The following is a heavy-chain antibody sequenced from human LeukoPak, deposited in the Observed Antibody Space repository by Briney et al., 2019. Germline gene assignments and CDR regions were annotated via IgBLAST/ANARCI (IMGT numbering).Heavy chain of an antibody. V-gene: IGHV3-23*01. CDR2: ISESGSGT. D-gene: IGHD5-18*01. CDR3: AKDIAQGYTFGSIEQDY. CDR1: GGSFSGYY. Sequence: ETLSLTCAVYGGSFSGYYWSWVRQAPGKGLEWVSAISESGSGTYYADSVKGRFTISRDNSKDTLSLQMNSLRAEDTAVYYCAKDIAQGYTFGSIEQDYWGQGTLVTVSS. J-gene: IGHJ4*02.